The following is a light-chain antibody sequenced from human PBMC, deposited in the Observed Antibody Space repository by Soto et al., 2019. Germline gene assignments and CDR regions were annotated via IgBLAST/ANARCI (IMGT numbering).Light chain of an antibody. CDR1: QGIGMT. CDR2: DAS. V-gene: IGKV3-15*01. CDR3: QHYKTWPLS. J-gene: IGKJ4*01. Sequence: IVITQSPATLSVSPGERATLSCRASQGIGMTLAWYQQKPGQTPRLLIYDASTRATGIPARFSGIGSGTEFTLIISSLQSEDFGVYYCQHYKTWPLSFGGGTKVDIK.